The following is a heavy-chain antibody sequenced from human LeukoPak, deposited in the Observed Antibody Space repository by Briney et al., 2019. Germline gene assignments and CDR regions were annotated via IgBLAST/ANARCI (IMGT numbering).Heavy chain of an antibody. J-gene: IGHJ3*02. CDR1: GGTFSSYA. V-gene: IGHV1-69*13. Sequence: GASVKVSCKASGGTFSSYAISWVRQAPGQGLEWMGGIIPIFGTANYAQKFQGRVTITADESTSTAYMELSSLRSEDTAVYYCARRGGYGDYVSFDIWGQGTMVTVSS. CDR3: ARRGGYGDYVSFDI. CDR2: IIPIFGTA. D-gene: IGHD4-17*01.